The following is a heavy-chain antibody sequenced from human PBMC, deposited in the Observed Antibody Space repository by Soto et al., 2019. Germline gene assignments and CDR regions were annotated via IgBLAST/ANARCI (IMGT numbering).Heavy chain of an antibody. CDR2: IKQDGSQR. D-gene: IGHD1-20*01. Sequence: GSLRLSCAASGFTFSSFWMSWVRQAPGKGLEWVANIKQDGSQRYYVDSVKGRFTISRDNAKNSLYLQMNSLRAEDTAVYYCAREITYHHAFDIWGQGTMVTVSS. J-gene: IGHJ3*02. CDR3: AREITYHHAFDI. V-gene: IGHV3-7*01. CDR1: GFTFSSFW.